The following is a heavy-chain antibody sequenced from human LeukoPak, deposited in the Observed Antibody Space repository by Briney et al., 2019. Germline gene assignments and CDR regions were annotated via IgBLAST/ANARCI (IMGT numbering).Heavy chain of an antibody. D-gene: IGHD2-15*01. V-gene: IGHV3-23*01. CDR3: ARPRLEYCSGGSCFDAFDI. CDR2: ISGSGSTT. CDR1: GFTFSSYG. Sequence: GGSLRLSCAASGFTFSSYGMSWVRQAPGKGLEWVSAISGSGSTTYYADSVKGRFTISRDNSKNTLFLQMNSLTAEDTAIYSCARPRLEYCSGGSCFDAFDIWGQGTMVTVSS. J-gene: IGHJ3*02.